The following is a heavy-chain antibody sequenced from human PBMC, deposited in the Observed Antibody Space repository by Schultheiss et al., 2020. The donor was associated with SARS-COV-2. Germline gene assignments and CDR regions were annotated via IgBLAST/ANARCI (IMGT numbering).Heavy chain of an antibody. Sequence: SETLSLTCAVYGGSFSGYYWSWIRQPPGKGLEWIGYIYYSGSTNYNPSLKSRVTISVDTSKNQFSLKLSSVTAADTAVYYCARNRDQGFDSWGQGTLVTVSS. J-gene: IGHJ4*02. CDR2: IYYSGST. CDR1: GGSFSGYY. V-gene: IGHV4-59*08. CDR3: ARNRDQGFDS.